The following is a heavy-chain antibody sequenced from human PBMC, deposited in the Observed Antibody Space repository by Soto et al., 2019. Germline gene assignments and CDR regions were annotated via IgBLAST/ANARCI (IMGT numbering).Heavy chain of an antibody. Sequence: QVQLQESGPGLVKPSETLSLTCTVSAGSVSGYYWSWIRQPPGKAPEWIGYVRYTGSTKYNPSLNPRVNLSVDVSQNQFPLSLSPLTAVNTAFFYWTPNRGNYRNVLDSRGQGALVTVSS. V-gene: IGHV4-59*02. D-gene: IGHD4-4*01. J-gene: IGHJ4*02. CDR1: AGSVSGYY. CDR3: TPNRGNYRNVLDS. CDR2: VRYTGST.